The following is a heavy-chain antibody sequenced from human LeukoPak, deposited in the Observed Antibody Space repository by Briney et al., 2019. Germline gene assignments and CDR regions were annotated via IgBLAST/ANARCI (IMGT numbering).Heavy chain of an antibody. CDR2: INSGDRT. J-gene: IGHJ4*02. Sequence: GGSLRLSCAASGFTVNNNYMTWVRRAPGRGLEGVSLINSGDRTHYADSVKGRFTISRDNSKNMIYLQMNNLRAEDTALYYCARGKSGSYTRPLDYWGQGTLVTVSS. CDR1: GFTVNNNY. D-gene: IGHD1-26*01. CDR3: ARGKSGSYTRPLDY. V-gene: IGHV3-66*01.